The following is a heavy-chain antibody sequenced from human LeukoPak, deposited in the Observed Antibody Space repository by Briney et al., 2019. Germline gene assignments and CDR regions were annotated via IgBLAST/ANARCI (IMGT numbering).Heavy chain of an antibody. CDR3: ARWDFWSGYVKDY. CDR2: INHSGST. Sequence: PSETLSLTCAVYGGSFSGYYWSWIRQPPGKGLEWIGEINHSGSTNYNPSLKSRVTISVDTSKNQFSLKLSSVTAADTAVYYCARWDFWSGYVKDYWGQGTLVTVSS. J-gene: IGHJ4*02. V-gene: IGHV4-34*01. CDR1: GGSFSGYY. D-gene: IGHD3-3*01.